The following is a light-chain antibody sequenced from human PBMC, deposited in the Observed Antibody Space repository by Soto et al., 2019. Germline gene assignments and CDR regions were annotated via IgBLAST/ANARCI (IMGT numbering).Light chain of an antibody. Sequence: DIQMIQSPSSLSASVGDRVTISCRASQNIRSYVNWYQHKAGKAPKLLIHDATTLQSGVPSRFSGSGSGTDFTLTITSLQPEDFEFYYCQQSFITPRSFGQGTQVDIX. J-gene: IGKJ1*01. CDR2: DAT. CDR3: QQSFITPRS. CDR1: QNIRSY. V-gene: IGKV1-39*01.